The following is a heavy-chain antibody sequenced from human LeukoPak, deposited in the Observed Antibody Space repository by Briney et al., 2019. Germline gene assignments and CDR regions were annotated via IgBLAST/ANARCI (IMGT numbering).Heavy chain of an antibody. D-gene: IGHD6-19*01. V-gene: IGHV3-9*01. CDR3: AKDNRRHYTSGPNPDSLH. J-gene: IGHJ4*02. CDR2: ISWNSGSI. Sequence: XXXLXXAGSXFXXNNYXXXXVRQPPGKGLEWVXGISWNSGSIDYADSVKGRFTISRDNAKNSLYLQMNSLRVEDTAFYYCAKDNRRHYTSGPNPDSLHWGQGALVTVSS. CDR1: XFXXNNYX.